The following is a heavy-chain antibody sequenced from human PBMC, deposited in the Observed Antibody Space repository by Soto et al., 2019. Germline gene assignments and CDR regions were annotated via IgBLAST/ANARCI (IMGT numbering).Heavy chain of an antibody. CDR2: ISGSGGST. CDR3: AKDRGIVVVVAARDAFDI. CDR1: GFTFSSYA. D-gene: IGHD2-15*01. V-gene: IGHV3-23*01. Sequence: GGSLRLSCAASGFTFSSYAMHWVRQAPGKGLEWVSAISGSGGSTYYADSVKGRFTISRDNSKNTLYLQMNSLRAEDTAVYYCAKDRGIVVVVAARDAFDIWGQGTMVTVSS. J-gene: IGHJ3*02.